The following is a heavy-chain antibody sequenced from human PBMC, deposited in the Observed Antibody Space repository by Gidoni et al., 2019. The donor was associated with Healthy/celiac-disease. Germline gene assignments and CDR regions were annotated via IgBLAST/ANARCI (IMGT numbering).Heavy chain of an antibody. Sequence: QMPLVQSGPEVKQPGTSVKVSCQSSGFTFTSSALQWVRQARGHRLEWIGWIVVGSGNTNYAKKFQERVTITRDMSTSTAYMELSSLRSEDTAVYYCAADIPEYSSSMYYYYYGMDVWGQGTTVTVSS. J-gene: IGHJ6*02. CDR3: AADIPEYSSSMYYYYYGMDV. D-gene: IGHD6-6*01. CDR1: GFTFTSSA. V-gene: IGHV1-58*01. CDR2: IVVGSGNT.